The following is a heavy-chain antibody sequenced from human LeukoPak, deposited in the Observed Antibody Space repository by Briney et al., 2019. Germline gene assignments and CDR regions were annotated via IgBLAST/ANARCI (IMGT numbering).Heavy chain of an antibody. V-gene: IGHV3-7*01. CDR1: GYTFTTHW. J-gene: IGHJ4*02. D-gene: IGHD4-23*01. Sequence: PGGSLRLSCAVSGYTFTTHWMSWVRQAPGKGLEWVANIEQDGNDKHYLESVKGRFIISRDNAKNSLYLQMNSLRAEDTAVYYCAKDRLLYGGKGALADYWGQGNLVTVFS. CDR2: IEQDGNDK. CDR3: AKDRLLYGGKGALADY.